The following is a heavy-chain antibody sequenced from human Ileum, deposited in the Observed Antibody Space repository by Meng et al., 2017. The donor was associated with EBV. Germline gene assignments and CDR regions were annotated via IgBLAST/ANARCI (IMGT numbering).Heavy chain of an antibody. Sequence: QVRLGESGPGLVKASGTLALTCAGSCDSVSGSDWWSWVRQPPGKGLEWIGEVYHDGATNYHPSLKSRVTISLDKSKNEVNLHLNSLTAADTAVYFCARSSPIVRGLDYWGQGTLVTVSS. D-gene: IGHD3-10*01. J-gene: IGHJ4*02. CDR2: VYHDGAT. V-gene: IGHV4-4*02. CDR1: CDSVSGSDW. CDR3: ARSSPIVRGLDY.